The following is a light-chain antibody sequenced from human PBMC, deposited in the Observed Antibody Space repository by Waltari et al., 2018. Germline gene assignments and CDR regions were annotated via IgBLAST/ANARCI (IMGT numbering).Light chain of an antibody. Sequence: DIQMTQSPSSLSASVGDRVTITCRASQTISRYLNWYQQKPGKAPNLLIYAASSLQSGVPSRFSGSGSGRDFTLIITSLQPEDFATYYCQESYGFSRTFGQGTKVEIK. CDR2: AAS. J-gene: IGKJ1*01. CDR1: QTISRY. V-gene: IGKV1-39*01. CDR3: QESYGFSRT.